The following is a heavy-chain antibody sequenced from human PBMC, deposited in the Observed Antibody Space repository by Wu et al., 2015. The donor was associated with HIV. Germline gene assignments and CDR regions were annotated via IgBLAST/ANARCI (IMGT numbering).Heavy chain of an antibody. D-gene: IGHD5-18*01. CDR1: GGTFSSYA. J-gene: IGHJ6*03. CDR3: ASPYSYGDRYYYYYMDV. V-gene: IGHV1-69*12. Sequence: QVQLVQSGAEVKKPGSSVKVSCKASGGTFSSYAISWVRQAPGQGLEWMGGIIPIFGTANYAQKFQGRVTITADESTSTAYMELSSLRSEDTAVYYCASPYSYGDRYYYYYMDVVGTKGPRSPSP. CDR2: IIPIFGTA.